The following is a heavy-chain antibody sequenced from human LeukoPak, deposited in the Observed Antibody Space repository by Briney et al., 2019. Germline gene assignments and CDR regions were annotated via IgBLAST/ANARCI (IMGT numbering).Heavy chain of an antibody. CDR1: GGSISSSSYY. Sequence: IPSETLSLTCTVSGGSISSSSYYWGWIRQPPGKGLEWIGSIYYSGSTYYNPSLKRRVTISVDTSKNQFSLKVSSVTAADTAVYYCARENYHSSGYLDYWGQGTLVTVSS. CDR2: IYYSGST. CDR3: ARENYHSSGYLDY. J-gene: IGHJ4*02. D-gene: IGHD3-22*01. V-gene: IGHV4-39*07.